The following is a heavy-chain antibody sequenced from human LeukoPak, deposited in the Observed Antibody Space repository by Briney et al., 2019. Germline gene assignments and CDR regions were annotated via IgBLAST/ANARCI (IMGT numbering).Heavy chain of an antibody. CDR3: ARHDYSSSWYWFDP. Sequence: TLSLTCTVSGGSISSGGYYWSWIRQHPGKGLEWIGYIYYSGSTYYNPSLKSRVTISVDTSKNQFSLKLSSVTAADTAVYYCARHDYSSSWYWFDPWGQGTLVTVSS. J-gene: IGHJ5*02. CDR2: IYYSGST. D-gene: IGHD6-13*01. V-gene: IGHV4-31*03. CDR1: GGSISSGGYY.